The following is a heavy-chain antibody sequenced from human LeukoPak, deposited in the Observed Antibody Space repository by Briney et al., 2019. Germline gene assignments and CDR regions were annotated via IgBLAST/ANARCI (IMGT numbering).Heavy chain of an antibody. V-gene: IGHV3-33*01. CDR2: IWYDGSNK. Sequence: GGSLRLSCAASGLTFSSHGMHWVRQAPGKGLEWVAVIWYDGSNKYYADSVKGRFTISRDNSKNTLYLQMNSLRAEDTVVYYCARVAVVVAATGWFDPWGQGTLVTVSS. CDR3: ARVAVVVAATGWFDP. CDR1: GLTFSSHG. J-gene: IGHJ5*02. D-gene: IGHD2-15*01.